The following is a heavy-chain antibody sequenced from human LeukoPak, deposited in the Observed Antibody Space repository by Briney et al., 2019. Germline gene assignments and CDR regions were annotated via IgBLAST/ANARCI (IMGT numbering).Heavy chain of an antibody. V-gene: IGHV3-74*03. D-gene: IGHD3-22*01. CDR2: IDNAGSIT. CDR1: GFTFSNYW. CDR3: VRSAFHAGSGNYYDY. J-gene: IGHJ4*02. Sequence: GGSLRLSCAASGFTFSNYWIHWVRQAPGNGLVWVSRIDNAGSITTYADSVKGRFTISRDNAENTLYLQMNSLRVEDTAVYYCVRSAFHAGSGNYYDYWGQGTLVTVSS.